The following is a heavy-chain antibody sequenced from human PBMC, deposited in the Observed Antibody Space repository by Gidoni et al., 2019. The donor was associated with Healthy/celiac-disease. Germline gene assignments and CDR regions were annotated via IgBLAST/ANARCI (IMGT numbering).Heavy chain of an antibody. J-gene: IGHJ6*02. Sequence: QVQLQEPGPGLVMPSETLSPTCPVPGGSVSSGSYYWSWIRQPPGKGLEWLGYIYYSGSTNYNPSLKSRVTISVDTSKNQFSLKLSSVTAADTAVYYCARVFHYGMDVWGQGTTVTVSS. CDR3: ARVFHYGMDV. V-gene: IGHV4-61*01. CDR2: IYYSGST. D-gene: IGHD2-21*01. CDR1: GGSVSSGSYY.